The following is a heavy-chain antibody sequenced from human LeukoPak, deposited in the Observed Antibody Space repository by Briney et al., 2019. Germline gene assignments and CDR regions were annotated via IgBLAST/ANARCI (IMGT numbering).Heavy chain of an antibody. D-gene: IGHD3-3*01. CDR3: ARDHTDFWSGYSDY. J-gene: IGHJ4*02. CDR2: LYSGGST. V-gene: IGHV3-66*01. Sequence: GGSLRLSCAASGFTVSSNYMTWVRQAPGKGLEWVSVLYSGGSTYYSDSVKGRFTISRDNSKNTLYLQMNSLRAEDTAVYYCARDHTDFWSGYSDYWGQGTLVTVSS. CDR1: GFTVSSNY.